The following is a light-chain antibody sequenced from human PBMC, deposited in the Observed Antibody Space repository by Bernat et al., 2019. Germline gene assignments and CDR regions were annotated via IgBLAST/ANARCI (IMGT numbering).Light chain of an antibody. CDR1: QSLVYSDGTTS. CDR2: KVS. Sequence: DVVMTQSPLSLPVTLGQPASISCRSSQSLVYSDGTTSLNWFQQRPGQSPRRLIYKVSNRDSGVPDRFSGSGSGTDFTLKISRVEAEDVGVYYCMQGTHWPPYTFGQGTKLEIK. V-gene: IGKV2-30*01. CDR3: MQGTHWPPYT. J-gene: IGKJ2*01.